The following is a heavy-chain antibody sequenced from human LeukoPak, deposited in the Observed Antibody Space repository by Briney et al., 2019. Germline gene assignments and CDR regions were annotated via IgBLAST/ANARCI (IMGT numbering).Heavy chain of an antibody. CDR3: ARMPRSGSTGYYFDS. J-gene: IGHJ4*02. V-gene: IGHV2-70*17. Sequence: SGSGPALVKPTQTLTLTCTFSGFSLSTYEMGVSWIRQPPGKALQWLSHIDWDDDKFYSTSLKTRLTISKDTSKTQVVLTMTNMDPVDTATHFCARMPRSGSTGYYFDSWGQGTLVTVSS. CDR2: IDWDDDK. D-gene: IGHD1-26*01. CDR1: GFSLSTYEMG.